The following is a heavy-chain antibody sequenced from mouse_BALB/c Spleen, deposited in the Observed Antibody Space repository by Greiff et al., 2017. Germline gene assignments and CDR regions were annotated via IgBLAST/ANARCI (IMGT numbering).Heavy chain of an antibody. CDR1: GYSITSGYY. CDR2: ISYDGSN. V-gene: IGHV3-6*02. D-gene: IGHD2-4*01. CDR3: ANYDYDEGYYFDY. J-gene: IGHJ2*01. Sequence: EVKLQESGPGLVKPSQSLSLTCSVTGYSITSGYYWNWIRQFPGNKLEWMGYISYDGSNNYNPSLKNRISITRDTSKNQFFLKLNSVTTEDTATYYCANYDYDEGYYFDYWGQGTTLTVSS.